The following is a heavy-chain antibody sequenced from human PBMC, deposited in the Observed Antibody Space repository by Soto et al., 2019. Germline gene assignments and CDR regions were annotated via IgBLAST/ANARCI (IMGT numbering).Heavy chain of an antibody. CDR1: GGSISSGDYY. J-gene: IGHJ4*02. Sequence: SETLSLTCTVSGGSISSGDYYWSWIRQPPGKGLEWIGYIYYRGNTYYNPSLKSRVTISIDTSNNPFSLKLRSVTAADTAVYYCARQGDPYYDSSGYFSWGQGTLVTVSS. D-gene: IGHD3-22*01. CDR3: ARQGDPYYDSSGYFS. V-gene: IGHV4-30-4*01. CDR2: IYYRGNT.